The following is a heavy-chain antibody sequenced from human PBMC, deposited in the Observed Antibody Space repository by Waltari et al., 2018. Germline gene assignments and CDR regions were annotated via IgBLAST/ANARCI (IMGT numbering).Heavy chain of an antibody. Sequence: QVQLVQSGAEVKKPGASVKVSCKASGYTFTGHYMHWVRQAPGQGLEWMGRINPNSGGTNYAQKFQGRVTMTRDTSISTAYMELSRLRSDDTAVYYCARAPIAVAGNFDYWGQGTLVTVSS. D-gene: IGHD6-19*01. CDR1: GYTFTGHY. CDR3: ARAPIAVAGNFDY. CDR2: INPNSGGT. J-gene: IGHJ4*02. V-gene: IGHV1-2*06.